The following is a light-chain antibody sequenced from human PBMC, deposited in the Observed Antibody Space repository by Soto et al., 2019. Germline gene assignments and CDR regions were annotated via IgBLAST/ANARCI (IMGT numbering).Light chain of an antibody. CDR3: QSQDSSLSGSV. Sequence: QSALTQPASVSGSPGQSITISCTGSTSDVGAYNYVSWYKHHPGQAPQLMIYEVSNRPSGVSNRFSGSKSGNTASLTISGLQADDEGDYYCQSQDSSLSGSVFGGGTKLTVL. CDR1: TSDVGAYNY. V-gene: IGLV2-14*01. J-gene: IGLJ2*01. CDR2: EVS.